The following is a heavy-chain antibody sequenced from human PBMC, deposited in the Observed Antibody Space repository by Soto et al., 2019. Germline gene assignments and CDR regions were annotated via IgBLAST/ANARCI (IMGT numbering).Heavy chain of an antibody. CDR1: GFTFSSYW. V-gene: IGHV3-74*01. CDR3: ARNLERSFYYYYYMDV. Sequence: EVQLVESGGGLVQPGGSLRLSCAASGFTFSSYWMHWVRQAPGKGLVWVSRINSDGSSTSYADSVKGRFTISRDNAKNTLYLQMNSLRAEDTAVYYCARNLERSFYYYYYMDVWGKGTTVTVSS. J-gene: IGHJ6*03. D-gene: IGHD1-1*01. CDR2: INSDGSST.